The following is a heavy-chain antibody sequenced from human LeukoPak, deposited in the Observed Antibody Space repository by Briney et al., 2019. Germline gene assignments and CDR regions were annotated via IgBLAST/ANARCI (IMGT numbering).Heavy chain of an antibody. V-gene: IGHV3-23*01. J-gene: IGHJ4*02. CDR3: AKVDRAAGAER. D-gene: IGHD6-19*01. CDR2: SSGGGDK. Sequence: GGSLRLSCAASGFTFSSYAMNWVRQAPGKGLEWVSASSGGGDKFYADSVKGRFSISRDNSKNTLYLQMNSLRVEDTAIYYCAKVDRAAGAERWGQGTLVAVSS. CDR1: GFTFSSYA.